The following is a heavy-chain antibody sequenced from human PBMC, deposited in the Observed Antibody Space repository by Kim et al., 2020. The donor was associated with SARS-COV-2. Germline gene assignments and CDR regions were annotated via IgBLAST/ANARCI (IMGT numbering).Heavy chain of an antibody. D-gene: IGHD1-26*01. V-gene: IGHV4-39*01. Sequence: HPTPSHRTRVTISSDTSKNQFSLKLSSVTAADTAVYYCARSSGSYGLDYWGQGTLVTVSS. J-gene: IGHJ4*02. CDR3: ARSSGSYGLDY.